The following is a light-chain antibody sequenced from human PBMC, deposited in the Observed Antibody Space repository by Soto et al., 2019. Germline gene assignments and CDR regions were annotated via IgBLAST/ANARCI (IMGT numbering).Light chain of an antibody. CDR3: QHYYAYSRA. J-gene: IGKJ1*01. CDR1: QSISRW. Sequence: DIQMTQSPPTLAASVGDSVTITCRASQSISRWLAWYQQKPGKAPKVLIYDASTLESGVPARFSGSGSGTEFTLTRTGLQADDFATYFCQHYYAYSRAFGQGTKVEIK. V-gene: IGKV1-5*01. CDR2: DAS.